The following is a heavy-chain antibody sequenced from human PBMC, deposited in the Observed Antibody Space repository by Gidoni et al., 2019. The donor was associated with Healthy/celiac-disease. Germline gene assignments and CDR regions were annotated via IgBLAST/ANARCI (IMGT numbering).Heavy chain of an antibody. CDR1: GYTFTSYG. V-gene: IGHV1-18*01. CDR3: ARDVTIFGPPHGPFDI. D-gene: IGHD3-3*01. CDR2: ISAYNGNT. Sequence: QVQLVQSGAEVKTPGASVKVSCKASGYTFTSYGISWVRQAPGQGLEWMGWISAYNGNTNYAQKLQGRVTMTTDTSTSTAYMELRSLRSDDTAVYYCARDVTIFGPPHGPFDIWGQGTMVTVSS. J-gene: IGHJ3*02.